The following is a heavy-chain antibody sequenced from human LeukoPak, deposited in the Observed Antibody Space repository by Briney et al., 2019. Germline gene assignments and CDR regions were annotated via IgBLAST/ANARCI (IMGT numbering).Heavy chain of an antibody. J-gene: IGHJ4*02. CDR3: AKEGY. V-gene: IGHV3-7*01. Sequence: PGGSLRLSCAASGFSFSVNWMSWVRQAPGKGPEWVASIKKDESEKYYVDSVSGRFTISRDNAKNSLYLQMNSLRVEDTAVYYCAKEGYWGRGTLVTVSS. CDR2: IKKDESEK. CDR1: GFSFSVNW.